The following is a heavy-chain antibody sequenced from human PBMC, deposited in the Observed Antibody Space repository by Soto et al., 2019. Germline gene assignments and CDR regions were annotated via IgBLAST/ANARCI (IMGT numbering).Heavy chain of an antibody. J-gene: IGHJ3*02. CDR1: GDSFSSNSAA. CDR2: TYYRSKWYT. V-gene: IGHV6-1*01. Sequence: SQTLLLTCAISGDSFSSNSAAWNWIRQSPSRGLEWLGRTYYRSKWYTDYAVSVKSRIIINSDTSKNKFSLRLNSVTPEDTAVYFCARALMNPDSAFDIWGQGTMVTVSS. D-gene: IGHD3-22*01. CDR3: ARALMNPDSAFDI.